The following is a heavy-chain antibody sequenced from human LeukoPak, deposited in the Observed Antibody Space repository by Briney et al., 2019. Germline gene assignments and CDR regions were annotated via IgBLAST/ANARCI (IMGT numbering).Heavy chain of an antibody. Sequence: ASVKVSCKASGYTFTSYGISWVRQAPGQGLEWMGWISAYNGNTKYAQKVLGRVTMTTDTSTSTAYMELRSLRSDDTAVYYCARELRVIAAAKAFDYWGQGTLVTVST. CDR2: ISAYNGNT. J-gene: IGHJ4*02. V-gene: IGHV1-18*01. CDR3: ARELRVIAAAKAFDY. D-gene: IGHD2-15*01. CDR1: GYTFTSYG.